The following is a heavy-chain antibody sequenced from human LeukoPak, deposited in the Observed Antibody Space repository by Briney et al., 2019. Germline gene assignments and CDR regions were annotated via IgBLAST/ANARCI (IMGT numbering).Heavy chain of an antibody. J-gene: IGHJ4*02. Sequence: AGGSLRLSCAASGFTFSSYWMNWVRQAPGKGLVWVSRIASDGSSTTYADSVKGRFSISRDNAKNTLYLQMNSLRVEDTAVYYCARDLGNFWSGYYNPRIDYWGQGTLVTVSS. CDR2: IASDGSST. V-gene: IGHV3-74*01. CDR3: ARDLGNFWSGYYNPRIDY. CDR1: GFTFSSYW. D-gene: IGHD3-3*01.